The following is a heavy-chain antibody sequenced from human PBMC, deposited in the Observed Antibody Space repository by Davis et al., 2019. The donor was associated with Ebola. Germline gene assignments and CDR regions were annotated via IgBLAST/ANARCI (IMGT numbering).Heavy chain of an antibody. CDR2: IRSKANSYAT. CDR1: GFTFSGSA. J-gene: IGHJ6*02. Sequence: PGGSLRLSCAASGFTFSGSAMHWVRQASGKGLEWVGRIRSKANSYATAYAASVKGRFTISRDDSKNTAYLQMNSLKTDDTAVYYCTSTTDYRPYYYYGMDVWGQGTTVTVSS. V-gene: IGHV3-73*01. CDR3: TSTTDYRPYYYYGMDV. D-gene: IGHD4-11*01.